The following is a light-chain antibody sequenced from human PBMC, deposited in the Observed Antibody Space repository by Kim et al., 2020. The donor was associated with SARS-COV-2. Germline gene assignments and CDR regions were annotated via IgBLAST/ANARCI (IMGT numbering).Light chain of an antibody. J-gene: IGKJ4*01. CDR1: QSVSSSY. Sequence: SREERATLSCRASQSVSSSYLAWYQQKPGQAPRLLIYGAASRATGIPDRFSGSGSGTDFTLTISRLEPEDFAVYYCQQYGSSPLTFGGGTKVDIK. CDR2: GAA. CDR3: QQYGSSPLT. V-gene: IGKV3-20*01.